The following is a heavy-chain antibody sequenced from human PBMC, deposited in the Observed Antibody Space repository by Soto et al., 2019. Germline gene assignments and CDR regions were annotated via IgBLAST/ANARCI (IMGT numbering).Heavy chain of an antibody. V-gene: IGHV3-23*01. Sequence: GGSLRLSCAASGFTFSSYAMSWVRQAPGKGLEWVSAISGSGGSTYYADSVKGRFTISRDNSKNTLYLQMNSLRAEDTAVYYCAKANEYPTYYYYYMDVWGKGTTVTVSS. J-gene: IGHJ6*03. CDR2: ISGSGGST. CDR1: GFTFSSYA. CDR3: AKANEYPTYYYYYMDV. D-gene: IGHD1-1*01.